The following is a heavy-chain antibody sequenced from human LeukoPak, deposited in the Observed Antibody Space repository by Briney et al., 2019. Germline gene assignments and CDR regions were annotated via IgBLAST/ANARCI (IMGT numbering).Heavy chain of an antibody. Sequence: SVKVSCKASGGTFSSYAISWVRQAPGQGLEWMGGIIPIFGTANYAQKFQGRVTITADESTSTAYMELSSLRSEDTAVYYCARVLGYCSSTSCRLRFDYWGQGTLVTVSS. CDR2: IIPIFGTA. J-gene: IGHJ4*02. V-gene: IGHV1-69*01. D-gene: IGHD2-2*01. CDR1: GGTFSSYA. CDR3: ARVLGYCSSTSCRLRFDY.